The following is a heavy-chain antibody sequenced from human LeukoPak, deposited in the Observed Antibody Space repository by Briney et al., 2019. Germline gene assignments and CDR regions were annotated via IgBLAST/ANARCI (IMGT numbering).Heavy chain of an antibody. CDR3: AKDPSESYNYGYFDY. V-gene: IGHV3-23*01. J-gene: IGHJ4*02. CDR1: GLILRSYA. D-gene: IGHD3-10*01. Sequence: GGSLRLSCAASGLILRSYAMSWVRQAPGKGLEWVSAISGSGGSTYYADSVKGRFTISRDNAKNTVYLQMNSLRVEDTALYFCAKDPSESYNYGYFDYWGQGTLVTVSS. CDR2: ISGSGGST.